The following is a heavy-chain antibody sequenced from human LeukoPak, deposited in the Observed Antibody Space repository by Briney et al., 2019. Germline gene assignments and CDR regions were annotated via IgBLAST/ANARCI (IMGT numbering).Heavy chain of an antibody. Sequence: EASVKVSCKVSGYTLTELSMHWVRQAPGKGLEWMGGFDPEDGETIYAQKFQGRVTMTEDTSTDTAYMELSSLRSEDTAVYYCASSDRDGYEPDDAFDIWGQGTMVTVSS. CDR3: ASSDRDGYEPDDAFDI. J-gene: IGHJ3*02. V-gene: IGHV1-24*01. CDR1: GYTLTELS. D-gene: IGHD5-24*01. CDR2: FDPEDGET.